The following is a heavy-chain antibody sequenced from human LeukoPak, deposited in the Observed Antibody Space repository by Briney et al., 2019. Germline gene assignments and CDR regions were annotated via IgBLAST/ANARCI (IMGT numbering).Heavy chain of an antibody. CDR3: AKDKGPLLYYGSGSPFDY. CDR2: IRYDGSNK. CDR1: GFTFSNFG. V-gene: IGHV3-30*02. D-gene: IGHD3-10*01. Sequence: SGGSLRLSCAASGFTFSNFGMHWVRKAPGKGLEWVAFIRYDGSNKYYADSVKGRFTISRDNSKNTLYLQMNSLRAEDTAVYYCAKDKGPLLYYGSGSPFDYWGQGTLVTVSS. J-gene: IGHJ4*02.